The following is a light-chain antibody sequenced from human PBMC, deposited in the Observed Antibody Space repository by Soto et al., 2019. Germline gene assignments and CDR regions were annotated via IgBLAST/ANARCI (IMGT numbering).Light chain of an antibody. Sequence: QSLLTQPASVSGSPGQSITISCTGTSSDIGGYNFVSWYQHYPGKAPQLMIYGVTNRPSGVSNRFSGSKPGNTASLTISGLQTEDEADYYCSSYTTSNTRQIVFGTGTKVTV. J-gene: IGLJ1*01. CDR2: GVT. CDR3: SSYTTSNTRQIV. V-gene: IGLV2-14*03. CDR1: SSDIGGYNF.